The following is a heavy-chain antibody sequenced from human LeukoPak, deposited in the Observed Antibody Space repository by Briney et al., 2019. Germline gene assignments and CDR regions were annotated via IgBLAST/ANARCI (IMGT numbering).Heavy chain of an antibody. Sequence: GGSLRLSCAASGFTFSSYGMHWVRQAPGKGLEWVAVISYDGSNKYYADSVKGRFTISRDNSKNTLYLQMNSLRAEDTAVYYCAKLRLELRASDYGMDVWGQGPTVTVSS. D-gene: IGHD1-7*01. CDR1: GFTFSSYG. CDR3: AKLRLELRASDYGMDV. J-gene: IGHJ6*02. V-gene: IGHV3-30*18. CDR2: ISYDGSNK.